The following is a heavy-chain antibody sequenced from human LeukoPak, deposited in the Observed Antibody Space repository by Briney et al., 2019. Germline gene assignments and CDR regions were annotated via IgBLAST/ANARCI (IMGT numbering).Heavy chain of an antibody. J-gene: IGHJ6*02. D-gene: IGHD3-10*01. CDR3: ARGAIYYGSGSYYGSRYYYYGMDV. Sequence: SETLSLTCAVYGGSFSSYYWSWIRQPPGKGLEWIGEINHSGSTNYNPSLKSRVTISVDTSKNQFSLKLSSVTAADTAVYYCARGAIYYGSGSYYGSRYYYYGMDVWGQGTTITVSS. V-gene: IGHV4-34*01. CDR1: GGSFSSYY. CDR2: INHSGST.